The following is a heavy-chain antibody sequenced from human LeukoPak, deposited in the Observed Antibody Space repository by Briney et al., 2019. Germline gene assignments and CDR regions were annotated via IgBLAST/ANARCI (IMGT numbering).Heavy chain of an antibody. Sequence: PGGSLRLSCAASGFIFSDYFISWVRQAPGKGLEWLSYVITTGSHTNYADSVKGRFTISRDNVKKSLYLQMNSLRPDDTAVYYCARGGGYAFDIWGQGTVVTVSS. CDR2: VITTGSHT. CDR3: ARGGGYAFDI. CDR1: GFIFSDYF. V-gene: IGHV3-11*05. D-gene: IGHD6-25*01. J-gene: IGHJ3*02.